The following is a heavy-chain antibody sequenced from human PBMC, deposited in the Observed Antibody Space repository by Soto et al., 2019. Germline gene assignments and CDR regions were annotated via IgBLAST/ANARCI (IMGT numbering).Heavy chain of an antibody. CDR2: INPSGGST. V-gene: IGHV1-46*04. CDR3: ARDLDTAHRFDY. D-gene: IGHD5-18*01. J-gene: IGHJ4*02. Sequence: QVQLVQSGAEVKKPGASVKVSCKASGYTFTSYYMHWVRQAPGQGLEWMGIINPSGGSTSYAQKLQGRVTMPRDTSTSTVYMELSSLRSEDTAVYYCARDLDTAHRFDYWDQGTLVTVSS. CDR1: GYTFTSYY.